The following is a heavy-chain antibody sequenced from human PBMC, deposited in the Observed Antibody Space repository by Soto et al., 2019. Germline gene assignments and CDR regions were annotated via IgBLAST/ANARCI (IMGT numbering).Heavy chain of an antibody. J-gene: IGHJ6*02. Sequence: EVQLLESGGGLVQPGGSLRLSCAASGLPFSSYAMTWVRQAPGKGLEWVSALSGSGVSTYYADSVKGRFTISRDNSKNTLYLQMNSLRAEDTAVYYCAKGGGSKDYYDTSGYYLYYYYAMDVWGQGTTVTVSS. V-gene: IGHV3-23*01. D-gene: IGHD3-22*01. CDR3: AKGGGSKDYYDTSGYYLYYYYAMDV. CDR2: LSGSGVST. CDR1: GLPFSSYA.